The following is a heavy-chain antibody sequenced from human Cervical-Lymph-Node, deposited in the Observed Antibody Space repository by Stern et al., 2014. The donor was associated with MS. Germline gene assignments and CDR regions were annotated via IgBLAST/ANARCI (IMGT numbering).Heavy chain of an antibody. J-gene: IGHJ4*02. CDR1: GFTFSSYA. V-gene: IGHV3-30*04. Sequence: VQLVESGGGVVQPGRSLRLSCAASGFTFSSYAMFWVRQAPGKGPEWVAHISYEGSTTNYADSVKGRFTVSRDNSMHTLYLQMNSLRPEDTAVYSCVRGSGWYTEYYFDYWGQGALVTVSS. D-gene: IGHD6-19*01. CDR3: VRGSGWYTEYYFDY. CDR2: ISYEGSTT.